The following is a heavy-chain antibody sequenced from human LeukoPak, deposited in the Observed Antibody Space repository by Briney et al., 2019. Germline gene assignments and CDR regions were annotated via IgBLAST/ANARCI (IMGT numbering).Heavy chain of an antibody. D-gene: IGHD4-17*01. V-gene: IGHV4-39*07. CDR2: IYYSGST. CDR1: GGSISSGSYY. J-gene: IGHJ4*02. Sequence: PSETLSLTCTVSGGSISSGSYYWGWIRQPPGKGLEWIGSIYYSGSTYYNPSLKSRVTISVDTSKNQFSLKLSSVTAADTAVYYCARDAGIYGDYEGAGDYWGQGTLVTVSS. CDR3: ARDAGIYGDYEGAGDY.